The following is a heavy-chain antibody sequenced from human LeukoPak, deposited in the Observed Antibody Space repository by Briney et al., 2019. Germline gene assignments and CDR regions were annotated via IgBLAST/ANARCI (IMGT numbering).Heavy chain of an antibody. Sequence: SVRVSCKASGGTFSSYAISWVRQAPGQGLEWMGGIIPIFGTANYAQKFQGRVKITADESTSTAYMELSSLRSEDTAVYYCARDLGYFANWFDPWGQGTLVTVSS. CDR3: ARDLGYFANWFDP. V-gene: IGHV1-69*13. CDR1: GGTFSSYA. J-gene: IGHJ5*02. CDR2: IIPIFGTA. D-gene: IGHD2-15*01.